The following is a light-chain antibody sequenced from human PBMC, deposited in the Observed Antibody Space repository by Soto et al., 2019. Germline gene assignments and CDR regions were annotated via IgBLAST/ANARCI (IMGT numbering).Light chain of an antibody. Sequence: QSALTQPASVSGSPGQSITISCTGTSSDVGGYNYVSWYQQHPGKAPKLMIYEVSNRPSGVSNRVSGSKSGNTASLTISGLQAEDEADYYCSSYTSSSNVFGTGTKVTVL. CDR2: EVS. CDR3: SSYTSSSNV. CDR1: SSDVGGYNY. V-gene: IGLV2-14*01. J-gene: IGLJ1*01.